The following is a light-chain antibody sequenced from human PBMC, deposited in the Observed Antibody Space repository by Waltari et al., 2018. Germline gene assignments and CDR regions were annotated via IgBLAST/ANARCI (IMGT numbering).Light chain of an antibody. CDR2: ATS. V-gene: IGKV1-39*01. CDR3: QQTYSNPPLT. J-gene: IGKJ4*01. Sequence: DVQMTQSPSSLSASAGDRVTITCRASQSISRYLNWYQQKPGKAPNVLIYATSTLQSGVPSRFSGSASGTNFSLTISDLQPEDFATYFCQQTYSNPPLTFGGGTKVEIK. CDR1: QSISRY.